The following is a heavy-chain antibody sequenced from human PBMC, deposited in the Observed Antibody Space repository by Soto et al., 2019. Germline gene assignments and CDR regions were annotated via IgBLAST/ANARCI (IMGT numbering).Heavy chain of an antibody. CDR1: GFSVYSNY. Sequence: GGSLRLSCAASGFSVYSNYMSWVRQAPGKGLEWVSVIYMNGSTDYADSVQGRFTISRDIYKDTLFLQMNSLRADDTAVYFCSGDPSGYNEGDWFFGMDVWGQGTTVTVSS. CDR2: IYMNGST. CDR3: SGDPSGYNEGDWFFGMDV. D-gene: IGHD5-12*01. V-gene: IGHV3-53*01. J-gene: IGHJ6*02.